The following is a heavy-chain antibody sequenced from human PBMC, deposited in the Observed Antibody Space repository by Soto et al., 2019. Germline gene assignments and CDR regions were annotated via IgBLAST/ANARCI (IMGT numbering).Heavy chain of an antibody. V-gene: IGHV3-33*01. J-gene: IGHJ6*02. CDR1: GFTFSSYG. D-gene: IGHD6-19*01. Sequence: GGSLRLSCAASGFTFSSYGMHWVRQAPGKGLEWVAVIWYDGSSKYYADSVKGRFTISRDNSKNTLYLQMNSLRAEDTAVYYCARDAEQWLVSSFGSGYYGMDVWGQGTTVTVSS. CDR3: ARDAEQWLVSSFGSGYYGMDV. CDR2: IWYDGSSK.